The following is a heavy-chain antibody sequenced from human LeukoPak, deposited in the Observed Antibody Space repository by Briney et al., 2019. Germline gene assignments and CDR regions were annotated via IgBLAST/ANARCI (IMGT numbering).Heavy chain of an antibody. D-gene: IGHD2-2*01. V-gene: IGHV1-2*02. Sequence: GASVKVSSKASGYTLTDYYMHWVRQAPGQGFEWMGWINPNDGDTNYAQKFQGRVTMTRDTSISTAHMEVSRLRSDDTAVYYCARANFLYCSSSTCLFDYWGQGTLVTVSS. CDR2: INPNDGDT. CDR3: ARANFLYCSSSTCLFDY. CDR1: GYTLTDYY. J-gene: IGHJ4*02.